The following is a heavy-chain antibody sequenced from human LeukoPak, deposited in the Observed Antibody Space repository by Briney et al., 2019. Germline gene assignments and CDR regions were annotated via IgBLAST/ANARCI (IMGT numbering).Heavy chain of an antibody. Sequence: AGTLSLTCAVAGGSISSSYWWSWVRPAPGKGLEWIGETSHSGSTNYNSSFTSRVTILVDNSKNQFYLNLSSVTAADTAVYYCARVVVAAVNWFDPWGQGTLVIVSS. V-gene: IGHV4-4*02. D-gene: IGHD2-15*01. CDR1: GGSISSSYW. CDR2: TSHSGST. J-gene: IGHJ5*02. CDR3: ARVVVAAVNWFDP.